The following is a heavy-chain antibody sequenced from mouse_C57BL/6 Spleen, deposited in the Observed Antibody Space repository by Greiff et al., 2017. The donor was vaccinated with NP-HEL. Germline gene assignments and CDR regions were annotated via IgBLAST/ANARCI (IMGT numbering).Heavy chain of an antibody. J-gene: IGHJ2*01. CDR1: GYSFTGYY. Sequence: VQLQQSGPELVKPGASVKISCKASGYSFTGYYMNWVKQSPEKSLEWIGEINPSTGGTTYNQKFKAKATLTVDKSSSTAYMQLKSLTSEDSAVYYCARGYDYDGGPDYWGQGTTLTVSS. D-gene: IGHD2-4*01. V-gene: IGHV1-42*01. CDR3: ARGYDYDGGPDY. CDR2: INPSTGGT.